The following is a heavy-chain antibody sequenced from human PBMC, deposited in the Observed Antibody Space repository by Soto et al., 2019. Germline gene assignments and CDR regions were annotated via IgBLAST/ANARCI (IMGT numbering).Heavy chain of an antibody. J-gene: IGHJ6*02. V-gene: IGHV1-69*01. Sequence: QVQLVQSGAEVKKPGSSVKVSCKASGGTFSSYAISWVRQAPGQGLEWMGGIIPIFGTANYAQKFQGRVTITADESTGTAYMELISVRSEGTAVYYCASTTFGGVMDLIPERYYYYGMDVWGQGTTVTVSS. D-gene: IGHD3-16*01. CDR3: ASTTFGGVMDLIPERYYYYGMDV. CDR2: IIPIFGTA. CDR1: GGTFSSYA.